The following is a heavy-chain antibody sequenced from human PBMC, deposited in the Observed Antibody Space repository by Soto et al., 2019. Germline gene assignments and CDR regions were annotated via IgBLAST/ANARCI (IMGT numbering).Heavy chain of an antibody. CDR1: GGSMTSGDQY. Sequence: SETLSLTCTVTGGSMTSGDQYWTWIRHRPGEGLEWFGYINHTGSLFYNPSLKSRVPMSVDTSPNQFSLTLGSVTAAVQAVHYCARGLPQRKRRNMNVWRQATTVTVSS. D-gene: IGHD1-1*01. CDR2: INHTGSL. CDR3: ARGLPQRKRRNMNV. V-gene: IGHV4-31*03. J-gene: IGHJ6*02.